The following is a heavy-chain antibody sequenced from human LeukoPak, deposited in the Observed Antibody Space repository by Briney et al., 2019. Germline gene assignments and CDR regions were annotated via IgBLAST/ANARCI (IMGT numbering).Heavy chain of an antibody. J-gene: IGHJ4*02. V-gene: IGHV4-39*07. CDR3: ATSDSYYDFWSGYYSRSPNFDY. D-gene: IGHD3-3*01. CDR1: GGSISSSSYY. CDR2: IYYSGST. Sequence: SETLSLTCTVSGGSISSSSYYWGWIRQPPGKGLEWIGSIYYSGSTNYNPSLKSRVTISVDTSKNQFSLKLSSVTAADTAVYYCATSDSYYDFWSGYYSRSPNFDYWGQGTLVTVSS.